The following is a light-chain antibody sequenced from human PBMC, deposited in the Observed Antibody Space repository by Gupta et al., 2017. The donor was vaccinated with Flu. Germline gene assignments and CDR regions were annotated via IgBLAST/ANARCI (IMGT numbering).Light chain of an antibody. J-gene: IGLJ1*01. CDR1: SSNIGAGYA. CDR2: DNI. CDR3: QSHDISLSGYV. Sequence: QSVLTQPPSVSGVPGQSVTISRTGRSSNIGAGYAVPCYQQLPGTAPQLLIYDNINPPSGIPDRFSGSKSGTSASLAIPGLQAEDEADYYCQSHDISLSGYVFGTGTKVTVL. V-gene: IGLV1-40*01.